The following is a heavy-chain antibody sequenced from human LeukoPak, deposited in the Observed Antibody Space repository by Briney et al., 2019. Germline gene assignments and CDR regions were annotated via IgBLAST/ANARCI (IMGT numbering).Heavy chain of an antibody. CDR3: ARGLYSSSWYFDC. CDR2: IYSGGST. J-gene: IGHJ4*02. V-gene: IGHV3-53*01. D-gene: IGHD6-13*01. CDR1: GFTVSSNY. Sequence: GGSLRLSCAASGFTVSSNYMSWVRQAPGKGLEWVSVIYSGGSTYYADSVKGRFTISRDNSKNTLYLQMNSLRAEDTAVYYCARGLYSSSWYFDCWGQGTLVTVSS.